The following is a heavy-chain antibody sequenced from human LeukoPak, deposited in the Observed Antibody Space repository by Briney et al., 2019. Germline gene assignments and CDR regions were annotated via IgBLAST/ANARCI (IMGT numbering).Heavy chain of an antibody. CDR3: AKVWDTYYYDSSGSFDY. CDR1: GFTFSSYA. Sequence: QPGGSLILSCAASGFTFSSYAMSWVRQAPGKGLEWVSAISSSGGSTYYADSVKGRFTISRDNSKNTLYLQMNSLRAEDTAVYYCAKVWDTYYYDSSGSFDYWGQGTLVTVSS. J-gene: IGHJ4*02. D-gene: IGHD3-22*01. V-gene: IGHV3-23*01. CDR2: ISSSGGST.